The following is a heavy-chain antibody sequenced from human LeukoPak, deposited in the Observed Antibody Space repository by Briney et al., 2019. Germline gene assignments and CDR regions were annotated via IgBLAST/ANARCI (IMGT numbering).Heavy chain of an antibody. CDR3: ARDTRYFDRGLDF. J-gene: IGHJ4*02. D-gene: IGHD3-9*01. CDR2: IYSSGSN. CDR1: GGSISGYF. V-gene: IGHV4-4*07. Sequence: SETLSLTCTVSGGSISGYFWSWIRQPAGKGLEWIGRIYSSGSNNYNPSLKSRVTMSLDTSKNHLSLNLSSVTAADTAVYYCARDTRYFDRGLDFWGQGTLVTVSS.